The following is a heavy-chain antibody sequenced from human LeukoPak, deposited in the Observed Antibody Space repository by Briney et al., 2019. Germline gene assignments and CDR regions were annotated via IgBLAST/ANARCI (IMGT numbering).Heavy chain of an antibody. Sequence: ASVKVSCKASGGTFSSYAISWVRQAPGQGLEWMGRIIPILGIANYAQKFQGRVTITADKSTSTAYMELSSLRSEDTAVYYCAREPYSGYDLGYFDYWGQGTLVTVSS. CDR3: AREPYSGYDLGYFDY. CDR1: GGTFSSYA. J-gene: IGHJ4*02. D-gene: IGHD5-12*01. CDR2: IIPILGIA. V-gene: IGHV1-69*04.